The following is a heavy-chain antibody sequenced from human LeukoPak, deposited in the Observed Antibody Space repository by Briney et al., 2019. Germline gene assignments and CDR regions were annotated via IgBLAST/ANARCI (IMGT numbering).Heavy chain of an antibody. Sequence: SETLSLTCTVSGGSISSSSYYWGWIRQPPGKGLEWIGSIYYSGSTYYNPSLKSRVTISVDTSKNQFSLKLSSVTAADTAVYYCARLVTVTLTRYYYYGMDIWGQGTLVTVSS. D-gene: IGHD4-17*01. CDR3: ARLVTVTLTRYYYYGMDI. CDR1: GGSISSSSYY. CDR2: IYYSGST. V-gene: IGHV4-39*07. J-gene: IGHJ6*02.